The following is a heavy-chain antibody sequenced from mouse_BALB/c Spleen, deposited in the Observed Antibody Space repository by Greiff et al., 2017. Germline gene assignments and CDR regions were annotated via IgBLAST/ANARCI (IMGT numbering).Heavy chain of an antibody. CDR3: ARVDSSGYVYYAMDY. V-gene: IGHV3-6*02. CDR1: GYSITSGYY. D-gene: IGHD3-2*01. Sequence: EVKLEESGPGLVKPSQSLSLTCSVTGYSITSGYYWNWIRQFPGNKLEWMGYISYDGSNNYNPSLKNRISITRDTSKNQFFLKLNSVTTEDTATYYCARVDSSGYVYYAMDYWGQGTSVTVSS. J-gene: IGHJ4*01. CDR2: ISYDGSN.